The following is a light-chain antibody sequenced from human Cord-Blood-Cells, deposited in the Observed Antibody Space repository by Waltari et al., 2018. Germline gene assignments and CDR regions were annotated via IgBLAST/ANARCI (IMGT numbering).Light chain of an antibody. CDR1: QSVSSY. Sequence: EIVFTHSPPTLSLSPGEGATLPCRASQSVSSYLAWYQQKPGQAPRLLIYDASNRATGIPARFSGSGSGTDFTLTISSLEPEDFAVYYCQQRSNWPLTFGGGTKVEIK. CDR3: QQRSNWPLT. J-gene: IGKJ4*01. CDR2: DAS. V-gene: IGKV3-11*01.